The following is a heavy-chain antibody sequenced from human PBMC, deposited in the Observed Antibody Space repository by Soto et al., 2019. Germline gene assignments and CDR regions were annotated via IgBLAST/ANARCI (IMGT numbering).Heavy chain of an antibody. CDR3: ARDFSGWPTPNYYYYYGMDV. V-gene: IGHV4-30-4*01. CDR2: IYYSGST. Sequence: SETLSLTCTVSGGSISSGDYYWSWIRQPPGKGLEWIGYIYYSGSTYYDPSLKSRVTISVDTSKNQFSLKLSSVTAADTAVYYCARDFSGWPTPNYYYYYGMDVWGQGTTVTVSS. J-gene: IGHJ6*02. CDR1: GGSISSGDYY. D-gene: IGHD3-22*01.